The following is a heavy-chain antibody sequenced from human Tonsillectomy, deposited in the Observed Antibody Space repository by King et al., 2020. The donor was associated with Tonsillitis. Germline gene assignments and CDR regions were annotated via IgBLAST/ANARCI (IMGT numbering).Heavy chain of an antibody. CDR1: GDSVSTNNVA. J-gene: IGHJ4*02. Sequence: VQLQQSGPGLVRPSQTLSLTCAISGDSVSTNNVAWNWIRQSPSRGFEWLGRTYFRSKWSNDYALSLKGRITVSPDTSKNRFSLQLNSVTPEDTAVYFCARSARGIAGTYYSFDSWGQGTLVTVSS. CDR2: TYFRSKWSN. CDR3: ARSARGIAGTYYSFDS. V-gene: IGHV6-1*01. D-gene: IGHD1-26*01.